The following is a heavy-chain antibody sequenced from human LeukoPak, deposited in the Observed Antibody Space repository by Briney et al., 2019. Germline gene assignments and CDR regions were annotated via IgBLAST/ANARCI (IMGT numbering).Heavy chain of an antibody. Sequence: GGSLRLSCAASGFTFTSYGMHWVRQAPGKGLEWVAFIRYDGSNKYYADSVKGRFTISRDNSKNTLFLQMNSLRAEDTAIYYCAKKYSTGLDPWGQGTLVTVSS. CDR2: IRYDGSNK. J-gene: IGHJ5*02. CDR3: AKKYSTGLDP. D-gene: IGHD1-26*01. CDR1: GFTFTSYG. V-gene: IGHV3-30*02.